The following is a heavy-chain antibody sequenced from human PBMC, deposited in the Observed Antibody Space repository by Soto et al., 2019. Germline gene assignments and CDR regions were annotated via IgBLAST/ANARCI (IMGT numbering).Heavy chain of an antibody. J-gene: IGHJ6*03. D-gene: IGHD3-3*01. V-gene: IGHV4-59*01. CDR1: GGSISSYY. CDR3: ARGITIFVNYYYMDV. Sequence: QVQLQESGPGLVKPSETLSLTCTVSGGSISSYYWSWIRQPPGKGLEWIGYIYYSGSTNYNPSLKSRVTISVDTSKNQFSLKLSSVTAADTAVYYRARGITIFVNYYYMDVWGKGTTVTVSS. CDR2: IYYSGST.